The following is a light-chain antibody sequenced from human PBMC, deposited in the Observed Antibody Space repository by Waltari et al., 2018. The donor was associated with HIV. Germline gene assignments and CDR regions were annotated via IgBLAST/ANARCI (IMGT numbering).Light chain of an antibody. V-gene: IGLV8-61*01. CDR1: SGSVSASNY. J-gene: IGLJ3*02. Sequence: QTVVTQETSFSVSPGGKVTLTCGLSSGSVSASNYPSWYQQTPGQAPSTIIYTTNLRSSGVPDRFSGAILGNKAALTIAGAQADDESDYYCVLYMGSGGWVFGGGTRLTVL. CDR2: TTN. CDR3: VLYMGSGGWV.